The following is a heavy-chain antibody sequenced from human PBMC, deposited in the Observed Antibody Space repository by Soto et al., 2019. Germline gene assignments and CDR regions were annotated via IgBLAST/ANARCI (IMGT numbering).Heavy chain of an antibody. J-gene: IGHJ4*02. CDR3: AKVSECSCGSCYALSGY. D-gene: IGHD2-15*01. CDR2: ISGSGGST. CDR1: GFTFSSYA. Sequence: EVQLLESGGGLVQPGGSLRLSCAASGFTFSSYAMSWVRQAPGKGLEWVSAISGSGGSTYYADSVKGRFTISRDNSKNTLYLQMNSLRAEDTAVYYCAKVSECSCGSCYALSGYWGQGTLVTVSS. V-gene: IGHV3-23*01.